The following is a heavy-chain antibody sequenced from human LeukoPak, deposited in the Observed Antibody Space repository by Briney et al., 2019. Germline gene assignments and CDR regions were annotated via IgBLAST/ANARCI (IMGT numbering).Heavy chain of an antibody. CDR1: GFTFSDYY. J-gene: IGHJ3*02. V-gene: IGHV3-11*01. CDR2: ISSSGSTI. CDR3: ARGSTYYDFWSGYHDAFDI. D-gene: IGHD3-3*01. Sequence: SGGSLRLSCAASGFTFSDYYMSWIRQAPGKGLEWVSYISSSGSTIYYADSVKGRFTISRDNAKNSLYLQMNSLRAGDTAVYYCARGSTYYDFWSGYHDAFDIWGQGTMVTVSS.